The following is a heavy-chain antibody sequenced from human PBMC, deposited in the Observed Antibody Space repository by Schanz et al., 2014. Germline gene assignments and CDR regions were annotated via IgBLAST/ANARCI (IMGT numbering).Heavy chain of an antibody. CDR3: ARVRTIYGSGAMGY. J-gene: IGHJ4*02. CDR1: GFTVSSNY. D-gene: IGHD3-10*01. V-gene: IGHV3-66*01. CDR2: IYSGGST. Sequence: VQLVESGGGLVKPGESLRLSCAASGFTVSSNYMSWVRQAPGKGLEWVSVIYSGGSTYYADSVKGRFTISRDNSKNTLYLQMNSLRAEDTAVYYCARVRTIYGSGAMGYWGQGTLVTVSS.